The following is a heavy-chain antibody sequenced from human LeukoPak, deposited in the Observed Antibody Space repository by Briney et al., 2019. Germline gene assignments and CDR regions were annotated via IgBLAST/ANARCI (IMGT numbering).Heavy chain of an antibody. CDR3: ARDDPYGYYDY. D-gene: IGHD2-2*03. CDR2: IKQDGSER. V-gene: IGHV3-7*01. Sequence: PGGSLRLSCATSGFTFSSYWVTWVRQAPGKGLEWVANIKQDGSERHYMDSVIGRFTISRDNAKASLHLQMNSLTAEDTAVYYCARDDPYGYYDYWGQGTLVTVSS. CDR1: GFTFSSYW. J-gene: IGHJ4*02.